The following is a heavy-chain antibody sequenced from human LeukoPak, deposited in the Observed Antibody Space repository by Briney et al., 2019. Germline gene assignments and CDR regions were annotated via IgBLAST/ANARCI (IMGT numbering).Heavy chain of an antibody. Sequence: PPETLSLTCAVYGGSFSGYYWSWIRQPPGKGLEWIGEINHSGSTNYNPSLKSRVTISVDTSKNQFSLKLSSVTAADTAVYYCARNRRFGEFPYYYYGMDVWGQGTTVTVSS. J-gene: IGHJ6*02. D-gene: IGHD3-10*01. CDR1: GGSFSGYY. CDR2: INHSGST. V-gene: IGHV4-34*01. CDR3: ARNRRFGEFPYYYYGMDV.